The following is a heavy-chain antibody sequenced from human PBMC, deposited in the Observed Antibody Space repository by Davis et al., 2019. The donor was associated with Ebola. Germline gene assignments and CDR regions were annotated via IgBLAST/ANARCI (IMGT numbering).Heavy chain of an antibody. CDR3: ATAPL. V-gene: IGHV3-43*01. Sequence: GESLKISCSVSGFTFEEYTMQWARQVPGKGLEWVSLISWDGGSTDYADSVKGRFTVSRDNSKNTMYLEVKSLRGDDTAVYYCATAPLWGQGTQVTVSS. J-gene: IGHJ4*02. CDR2: ISWDGGST. CDR1: GFTFEEYT.